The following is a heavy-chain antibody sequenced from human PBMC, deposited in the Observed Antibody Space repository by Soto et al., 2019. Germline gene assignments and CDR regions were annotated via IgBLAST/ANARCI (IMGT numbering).Heavy chain of an antibody. CDR1: GFTFSSYA. CDR3: AKDGKITMIVVVTTVLDY. V-gene: IGHV3-23*01. D-gene: IGHD3-22*01. CDR2: ISGSGGST. Sequence: GGSLRLSCAASGFTFSSYAMSWVRQAPGKGLEWVSAISGSGGSTYYADSVKGRFTISRDNSKNTLYLQMNSLRAEDTAVYYCAKDGKITMIVVVTTVLDYWSQGTLVTVSS. J-gene: IGHJ4*02.